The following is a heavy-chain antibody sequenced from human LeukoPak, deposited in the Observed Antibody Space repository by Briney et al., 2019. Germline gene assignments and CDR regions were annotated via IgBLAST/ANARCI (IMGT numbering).Heavy chain of an antibody. Sequence: SETLSLTCTVSGGSISSGSYYWSWIRQPAGKGLEWIGRIYSSGSTNYNPSLKSRVTISVDTSKNQFSLKLSSVTAADTAVYYCARVAISVFPLRDLDAFDIWGQGTMVTVSS. CDR1: GGSISSGSYY. D-gene: IGHD3-3*01. J-gene: IGHJ3*02. CDR2: IYSSGST. CDR3: ARVAISVFPLRDLDAFDI. V-gene: IGHV4-61*10.